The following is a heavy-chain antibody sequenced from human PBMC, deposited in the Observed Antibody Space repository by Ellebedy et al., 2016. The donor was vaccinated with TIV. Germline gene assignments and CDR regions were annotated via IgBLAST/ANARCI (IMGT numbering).Heavy chain of an antibody. D-gene: IGHD6-6*01. J-gene: IGHJ5*02. CDR3: AKYDSSSSGNWFDP. V-gene: IGHV3-30*18. CDR2: ISYDGSNK. CDR1: GFTFSGYG. Sequence: PGGSLRLSCAASGFTFSGYGMHWVRQAPGKGLEWVAVISYDGSNKYYGDSVKGRFTISRDNSKNTLYLQMNSLTAEDTAVYYCAKYDSSSSGNWFDPWGQGTLVTVSS.